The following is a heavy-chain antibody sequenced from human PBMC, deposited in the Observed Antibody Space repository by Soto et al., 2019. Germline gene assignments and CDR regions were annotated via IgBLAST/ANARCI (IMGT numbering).Heavy chain of an antibody. CDR1: GYTLTELS. D-gene: IGHD3-22*01. CDR2: FDPEDGET. Sequence: QVQLVQSGAEVKKPGASVKVSCKVSGYTLTELSMHWVRQAPGKGLEWMGGFDPEDGETIYAQKFQGRVTMTEDTSTDTAYMELSSLRSEDTAVYYCATGPPNPYYYDSSGYQEYFQHWGQGTLVTVSS. CDR3: ATGPPNPYYYDSSGYQEYFQH. J-gene: IGHJ1*01. V-gene: IGHV1-24*01.